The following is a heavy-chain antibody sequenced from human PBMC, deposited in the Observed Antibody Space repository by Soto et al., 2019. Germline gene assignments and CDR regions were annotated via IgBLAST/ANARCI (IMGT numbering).Heavy chain of an antibody. J-gene: IGHJ4*02. V-gene: IGHV1-18*01. D-gene: IGHD6-19*01. Sequence: QVHLVQSETEVKKPGASVKVSCKASGYSFTNYGISWVRQAPGQGLEWMGWISPYNGDTNYAQKLQGRVTMTTDTSTSTAYMELWSLRSDDTAVYYCARGDSSGWSYFDYWGQGTLVTVSS. CDR3: ARGDSSGWSYFDY. CDR1: GYSFTNYG. CDR2: ISPYNGDT.